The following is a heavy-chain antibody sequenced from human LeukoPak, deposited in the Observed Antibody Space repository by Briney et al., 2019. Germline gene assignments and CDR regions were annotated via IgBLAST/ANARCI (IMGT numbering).Heavy chain of an antibody. V-gene: IGHV4-59*01. CDR1: GGSFSGYY. J-gene: IGHJ5*02. Sequence: SETLSLTCAVYGGSFSGYYWSWIRQPPGKGLEWIGYIYYSGSTNYNPSLKSRVTISVDTPKNQFSLKLSSVTAADTAVYYCARRLHLNWFDPWGQGTLVTVSS. CDR2: IYYSGST. D-gene: IGHD6-25*01. CDR3: ARRLHLNWFDP.